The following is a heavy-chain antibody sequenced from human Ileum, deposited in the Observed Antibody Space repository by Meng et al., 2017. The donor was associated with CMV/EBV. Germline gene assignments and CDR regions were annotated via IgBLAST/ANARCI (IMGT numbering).Heavy chain of an antibody. V-gene: IGHV3-74*01. Sequence: SLRLSCEASVLTFSNYWMYWVRQVPGKGLEWVSRINRDGSDTTYADFAKGRFTVSRDNAKNTLFLQMNSLRAEDTAVYYCITSWIDPWGQGILVTVSS. CDR3: ITSWIDP. J-gene: IGHJ5*02. CDR2: INRDGSDT. CDR1: VLTFSNYW.